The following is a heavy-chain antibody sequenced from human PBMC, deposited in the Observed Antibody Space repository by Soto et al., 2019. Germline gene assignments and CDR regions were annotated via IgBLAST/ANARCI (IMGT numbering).Heavy chain of an antibody. J-gene: IGHJ6*02. Sequence: QVQLVESGGGVVQPGRSLRLSCAASGFTFSSFAMHWVRQAPGTGLEWVAVTSYDGSNTYYADSVKGRFTISRDNSKNALYLHMNSLSAEDTAVYYCARDGHSGYDWDYYYGMDVWGQGTTVTVSS. D-gene: IGHD5-12*01. CDR1: GFTFSSFA. CDR3: ARDGHSGYDWDYYYGMDV. V-gene: IGHV3-30*01. CDR2: TSYDGSNT.